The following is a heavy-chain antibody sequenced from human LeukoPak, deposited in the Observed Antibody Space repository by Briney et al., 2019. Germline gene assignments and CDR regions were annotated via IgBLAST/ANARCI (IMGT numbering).Heavy chain of an antibody. J-gene: IGHJ4*02. V-gene: IGHV1-46*01. CDR3: ARDRPKYSSGWFDLDY. Sequence: RASVKVSCKASGYTFTSYYMHWVRQAPGQGLEWMGIINPSGGSTSYAQKFQGRVTMTRDTSTSTVYMELSSLRPEDTAVYYCARDRPKYSSGWFDLDYWGQGTLVTVSS. CDR1: GYTFTSYY. CDR2: INPSGGST. D-gene: IGHD6-19*01.